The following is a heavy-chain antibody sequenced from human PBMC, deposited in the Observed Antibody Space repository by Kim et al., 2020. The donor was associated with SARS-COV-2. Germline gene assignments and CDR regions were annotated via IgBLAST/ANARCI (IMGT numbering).Heavy chain of an antibody. CDR2: T. J-gene: IGHJ4*02. V-gene: IGHV4-39*01. CDR3: ALLLWFGGIDY. Sequence: TYSNPSLKGRVTLSVDTSKNQFSLKLSSVTAADTAVYYCALLLWFGGIDYWGQGTLVTVSS. D-gene: IGHD3-10*01.